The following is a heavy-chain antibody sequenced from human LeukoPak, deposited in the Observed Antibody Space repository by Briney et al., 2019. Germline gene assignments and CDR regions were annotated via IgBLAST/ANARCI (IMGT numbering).Heavy chain of an antibody. CDR2: TYYRSKWYN. CDR3: AREGSSSRGWYWFDP. V-gene: IGHV6-1*01. D-gene: IGHD6-6*01. J-gene: IGHJ5*02. Sequence: SQTLSLTCAISGHSVSSNSAAWHWIRQSPSRVLEWLVMTYYRSKWYNDYAVSVKSRITLNPDTSKNQFSLQLNSVTPEDTAVYYCAREGSSSRGWYWFDPWGQGTLVTVSS. CDR1: GHSVSSNSAA.